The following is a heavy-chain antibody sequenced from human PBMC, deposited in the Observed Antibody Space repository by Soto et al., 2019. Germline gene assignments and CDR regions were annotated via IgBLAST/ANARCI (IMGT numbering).Heavy chain of an antibody. CDR3: ATSAYTYGGY. D-gene: IGHD5-18*01. Sequence: ESGGGLVQPGGSLRLSCAVSGLTLSRYWMSWVRQAPGKGLEWVAYIKHDGTETDYVDSVKGRFTISRDNAKNSLYLQMNSLRVEDTAMYYCATSAYTYGGYWGQGTLVTVSS. CDR2: IKHDGTET. J-gene: IGHJ4*02. V-gene: IGHV3-7*03. CDR1: GLTLSRYW.